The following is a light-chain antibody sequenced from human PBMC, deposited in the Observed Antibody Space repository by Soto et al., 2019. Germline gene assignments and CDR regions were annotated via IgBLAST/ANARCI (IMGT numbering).Light chain of an antibody. Sequence: QSVLTQPPSASGTPGQRVAISCSGSSSNIGSNTVNWYQQFPETAPKLLIYSNNQRPSGVPDRFSGSKSGTSASLAISGLQSEDEADYYCAAWDDSLTGFYVFGTGTKVTVL. CDR1: SSNIGSNT. V-gene: IGLV1-44*01. CDR2: SNN. J-gene: IGLJ1*01. CDR3: AAWDDSLTGFYV.